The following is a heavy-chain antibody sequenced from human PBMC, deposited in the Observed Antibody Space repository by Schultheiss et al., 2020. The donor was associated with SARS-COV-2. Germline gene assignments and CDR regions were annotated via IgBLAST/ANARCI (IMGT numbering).Heavy chain of an antibody. CDR1: GFTFSSYE. CDR3: ARVPEAVAGTE. J-gene: IGHJ4*02. CDR2: ISSSGSTI. Sequence: GGSLRLSCAASGFTFSSYEMNWVRQAPGKGLEWVSYISSSGSTIYYADSVKGRFTISRDNSKNTLYLQMNSLRAEDTAVYYCARVPEAVAGTEWGQGTLVTVSS. D-gene: IGHD6-19*01. V-gene: IGHV3-48*03.